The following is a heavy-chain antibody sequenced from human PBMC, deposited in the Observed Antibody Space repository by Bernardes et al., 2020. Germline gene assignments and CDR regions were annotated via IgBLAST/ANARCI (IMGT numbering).Heavy chain of an antibody. D-gene: IGHD4-17*01. Sequence: GGSLRLSFEASGFTFASYWMSWFRQAPGKGLEWVANIKQDGSETYYVDSVRGRFTISRDNAKNSLFLQMNSLRVEDTAVYYCARRMAATNTGGNFDYWGQGTLVTVSS. CDR2: IKQDGSET. J-gene: IGHJ4*02. CDR3: ARRMAATNTGGNFDY. CDR1: GFTFASYW. V-gene: IGHV3-7*01.